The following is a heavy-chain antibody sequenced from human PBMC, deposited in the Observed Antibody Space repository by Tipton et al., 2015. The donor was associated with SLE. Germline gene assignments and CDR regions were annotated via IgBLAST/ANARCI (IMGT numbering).Heavy chain of an antibody. J-gene: IGHJ6*02. Sequence: TLSLTCAVYGQSLTGYYWSWIRQSPGKGLEWIGEINDSGYTNYNPSLKSRVTLSVDTSKNQFSLKVTSVTAADTAMYYCTRGSPGKSGRDYKDYHYGMDVWGQGTTVTVSS. CDR3: TRGSPGKSGRDYKDYHYGMDV. V-gene: IGHV4-34*01. CDR1: GQSLTGYY. D-gene: IGHD4-17*01. CDR2: INDSGYT.